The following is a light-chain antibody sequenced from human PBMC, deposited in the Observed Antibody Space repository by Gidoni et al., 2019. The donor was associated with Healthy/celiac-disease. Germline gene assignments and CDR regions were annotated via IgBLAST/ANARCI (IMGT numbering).Light chain of an antibody. CDR3: QQYGSSSIT. J-gene: IGKJ5*01. CDR1: QSVSSSY. CDR2: GAS. Sequence: EIVLTQSPGTLSLSPGERATLSCRASQSVSSSYLAWYQQKPGQAPRLLIYGASSRATDIPDRFSGSGSGTDFTLTISRLEPEDFAVYYCQQYGSSSITFGQGTRLEMK. V-gene: IGKV3-20*01.